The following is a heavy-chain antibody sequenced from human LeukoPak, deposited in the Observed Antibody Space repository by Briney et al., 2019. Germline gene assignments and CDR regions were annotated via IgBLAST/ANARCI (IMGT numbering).Heavy chain of an antibody. CDR2: INHSGST. CDR1: GGSFSGYY. D-gene: IGHD3-3*01. V-gene: IGHV4-34*01. J-gene: IGHJ4*02. CDR3: ARGRRYDFWSGYSRYFDY. Sequence: SETLSLTCAVYGGSFSGYYWSWIRQPPGKGLEWIGEINHSGSTNYNPSLKSRVTISVDTSKNQFSLKLSSVTAADTAVYYCARGRRYDFWSGYSRYFDYWGQGTLVTVSS.